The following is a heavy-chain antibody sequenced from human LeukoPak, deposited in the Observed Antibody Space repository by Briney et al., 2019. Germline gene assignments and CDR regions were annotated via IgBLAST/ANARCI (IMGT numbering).Heavy chain of an antibody. J-gene: IGHJ4*02. Sequence: PGGSLRLSCAASGFTFSSYAMSWVRQAPGKGLEWVSAISGSGGSTYYSDSVKGGFTISRDNSKNTLYLQMNSLRAEDTAVYYCAKDEDIVVVVAAFYWGQGTLVTV. CDR2: ISGSGGST. V-gene: IGHV3-23*01. D-gene: IGHD2-15*01. CDR1: GFTFSSYA. CDR3: AKDEDIVVVVAAFY.